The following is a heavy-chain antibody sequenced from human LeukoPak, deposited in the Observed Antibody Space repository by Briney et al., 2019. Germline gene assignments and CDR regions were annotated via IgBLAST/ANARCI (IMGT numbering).Heavy chain of an antibody. Sequence: GGSLRLSCAASGFTFSSYSMNWVRQAPGKGLEWVAFIENSGSSYADSVKGRFTISRDTSKNTVFLQMNSLKTEDSAVYFCAKDRGDWTYSSDYWGQGTLVTVSS. CDR1: GFTFSSYS. V-gene: IGHV3-30*02. J-gene: IGHJ4*02. CDR2: IENSGS. D-gene: IGHD2-21*02. CDR3: AKDRGDWTYSSDY.